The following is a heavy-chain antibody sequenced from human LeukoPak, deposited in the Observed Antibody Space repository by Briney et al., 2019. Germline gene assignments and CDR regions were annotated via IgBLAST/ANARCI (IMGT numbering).Heavy chain of an antibody. CDR3: AKDGGDYYGSGSYPFDY. Sequence: PGGSLRLSCAASGFTFSSYAMSWVRQAPGKGLEWVSAISGSGGSTYYADSVKGRFTISRDNSKNTLYLQMNSLRAEDTAVYYCAKDGGDYYGSGSYPFDYWGQGTLVTVSS. J-gene: IGHJ4*02. D-gene: IGHD3-10*01. V-gene: IGHV3-23*01. CDR1: GFTFSSYA. CDR2: ISGSGGST.